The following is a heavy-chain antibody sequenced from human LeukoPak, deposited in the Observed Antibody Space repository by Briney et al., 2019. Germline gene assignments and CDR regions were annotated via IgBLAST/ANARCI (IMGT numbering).Heavy chain of an antibody. V-gene: IGHV4-39*07. Sequence: SETLSLTCTVSGGSISSSSYYWGWIRQPPGKGLEWIGSIYYSGSTYYNPSLKSRVTISVDTSKNQFSLKLSSVTAADTAVYYCARDLSPRFSTYYYGSGSYNDAFDIWGQGTMVTVSS. CDR2: IYYSGST. CDR1: GGSISSSSYY. CDR3: ARDLSPRFSTYYYGSGSYNDAFDI. D-gene: IGHD3-10*01. J-gene: IGHJ3*02.